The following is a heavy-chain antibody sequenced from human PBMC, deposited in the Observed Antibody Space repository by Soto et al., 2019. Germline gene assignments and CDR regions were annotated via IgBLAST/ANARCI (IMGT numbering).Heavy chain of an antibody. V-gene: IGHV3-66*01. CDR3: ARVDVEGGLLSGAFDI. CDR2: IYSGGST. Sequence: EVQLVESGGGLVQPGGSLRLSCAASGFTVSSNYMSWVRQAPGKGLEWVSVIYSGGSTYYADSVKGRFTISRDNSKNTLYLQMNSLRAEDTAVYYCARVDVEGGLLSGAFDIWGQGTMVPVSS. D-gene: IGHD1-26*01. J-gene: IGHJ3*02. CDR1: GFTVSSNY.